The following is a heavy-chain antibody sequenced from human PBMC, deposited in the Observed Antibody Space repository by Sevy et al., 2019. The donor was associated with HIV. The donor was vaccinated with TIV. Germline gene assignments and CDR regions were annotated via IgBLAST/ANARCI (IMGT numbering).Heavy chain of an antibody. CDR3: ARDLDGGNWGHAFDI. V-gene: IGHV3-48*02. CDR1: GFTFSSYS. J-gene: IGHJ3*02. D-gene: IGHD7-27*01. CDR2: ISSSSSTI. Sequence: GGCLRLSCAASGFTFSSYSMNWVRQAPGKGLEWVSYISSSSSTIYYADAVKGRFTISRDNAKNSLYLQMNSLRDEDTAVYYCARDLDGGNWGHAFDIWGQGTMVTVSS.